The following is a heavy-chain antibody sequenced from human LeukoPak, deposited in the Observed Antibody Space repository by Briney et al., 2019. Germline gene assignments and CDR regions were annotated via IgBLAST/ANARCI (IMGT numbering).Heavy chain of an antibody. CDR1: GFTFGDYG. CDR2: LSYGGTNK. CDR3: AKDLAYYGSSGDYYPAFDI. Sequence: GRSLRLSCAVSGFTFGDYGMHWVRQAPGKGLEWLSVLSYGGTNKYSADSVKGRFTISRDNSENTLYLQMNSLRAEDTAIYYCAKDLAYYGSSGDYYPAFDIGGQGTMVTASS. J-gene: IGHJ3*02. D-gene: IGHD3-22*01. V-gene: IGHV3-30*18.